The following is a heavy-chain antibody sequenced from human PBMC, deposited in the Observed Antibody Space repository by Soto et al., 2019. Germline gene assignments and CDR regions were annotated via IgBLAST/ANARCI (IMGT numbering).Heavy chain of an antibody. Sequence: QVQLVESGGGVVQPGRSLRLSCAASGFTFSSYGMHWVRQAPGKGLEWVAVIWYDGSNKYYADSVKGRFTISRDNSKNTLYLQMNSLRAEDTAVYYCARDLLATVTCNWFDPWGQGTLVTVSS. J-gene: IGHJ5*02. V-gene: IGHV3-33*01. CDR3: ARDLLATVTCNWFDP. D-gene: IGHD4-4*01. CDR2: IWYDGSNK. CDR1: GFTFSSYG.